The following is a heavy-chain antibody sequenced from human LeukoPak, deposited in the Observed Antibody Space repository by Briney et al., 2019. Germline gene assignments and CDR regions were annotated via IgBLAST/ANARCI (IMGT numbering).Heavy chain of an antibody. Sequence: AGGSLRLSCAASGFTVTRNFMSWVRQAPGKGLEWVSVIYSDGNTYYADSVKGRFTLSRDTSKNTMSLQMNSLRGEDTAVYYCARGGSDDWKRFDSWGQGTLVTVSP. D-gene: IGHD1-1*01. V-gene: IGHV3-53*01. CDR3: ARGGSDDWKRFDS. CDR2: IYSDGNT. CDR1: GFTVTRNF. J-gene: IGHJ4*02.